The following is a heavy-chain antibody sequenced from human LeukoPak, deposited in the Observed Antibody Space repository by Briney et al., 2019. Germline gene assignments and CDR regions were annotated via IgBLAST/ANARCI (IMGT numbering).Heavy chain of an antibody. CDR2: ISSSGSTI. D-gene: IGHD2-2*01. J-gene: IGHJ4*02. CDR3: AKSIYCSSTSCFYYFDY. V-gene: IGHV3-11*01. CDR1: GFTFSDYY. Sequence: GGSLRLSCAASGFTFSDYYMSWIRQAPGKGLEWVSYISSSGSTIYYADSVKGRFTISRDNAKNSLYLQMNSLRAEDTAVYYCAKSIYCSSTSCFYYFDYWGQGTLVTVSS.